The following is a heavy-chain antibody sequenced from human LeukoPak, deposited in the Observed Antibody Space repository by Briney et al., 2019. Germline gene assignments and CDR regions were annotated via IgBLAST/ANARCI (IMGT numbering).Heavy chain of an antibody. CDR2: ISYDGSNK. Sequence: PGRSLRLSCAASGFTFSSYAMHWVRQAPGKGLEWVAVISYDGSNKYYADSVKDRFTISRDNSKNTLYLQVNSLRAEDTAVYYCARDRNSGSYALVYWGQGTLVTVSS. V-gene: IGHV3-30-3*01. J-gene: IGHJ4*02. CDR1: GFTFSSYA. D-gene: IGHD1-26*01. CDR3: ARDRNSGSYALVY.